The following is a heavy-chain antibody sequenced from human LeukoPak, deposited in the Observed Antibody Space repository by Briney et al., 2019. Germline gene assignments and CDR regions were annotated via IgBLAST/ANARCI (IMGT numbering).Heavy chain of an antibody. J-gene: IGHJ3*02. V-gene: IGHV3-48*03. CDR2: ISSSASTI. CDR1: GFTFSSYE. D-gene: IGHD1-26*01. Sequence: SGGSLRLSCAASGFTFSSYEMNWVRQAPGKGLEWVSYISSSASTIYLTDSVKGRFSISRDNAKNSLYLQMNSLRAEDTAVYYCARGGGGQWELRSNAFDIWGRGTTVTVSS. CDR3: ARGGGGQWELRSNAFDI.